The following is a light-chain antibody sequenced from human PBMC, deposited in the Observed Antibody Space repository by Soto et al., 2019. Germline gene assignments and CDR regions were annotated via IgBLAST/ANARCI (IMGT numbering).Light chain of an antibody. CDR1: NIGRKS. J-gene: IGLJ2*01. V-gene: IGLV3-21*02. CDR3: QVWDSSPDHHVV. CDR2: EDS. Sequence: SYELTQPPSVSLAPVQTARITCGGNNIGRKSVHWYQQKPGQAPVVVVYEDSDRPSGIPERVYGSNSGNAATLTISRVEAGDEADYYCQVWDSSPDHHVVFGGGTKLTVL.